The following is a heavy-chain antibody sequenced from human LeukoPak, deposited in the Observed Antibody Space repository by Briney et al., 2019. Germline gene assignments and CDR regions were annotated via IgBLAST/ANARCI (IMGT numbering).Heavy chain of an antibody. CDR3: ARLGTYWSNYYFEY. CDR1: GYSFATYW. Sequence: GESLKISCQGSGYSFATYWIGWVRQMPGKGLECMGIIYPGDSDTRYSPSFQGQVTISADKSINTAYLQWSSLKASDTAMYYCARLGTYWSNYYFEYWGQGTLVTVSS. CDR2: IYPGDSDT. J-gene: IGHJ4*02. D-gene: IGHD3-10*01. V-gene: IGHV5-51*01.